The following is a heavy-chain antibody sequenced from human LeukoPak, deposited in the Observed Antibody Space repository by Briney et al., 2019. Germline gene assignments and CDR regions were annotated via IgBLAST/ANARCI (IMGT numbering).Heavy chain of an antibody. CDR1: GFPFSSFA. V-gene: IGHV3-23*01. D-gene: IGHD3-3*01. Sequence: PGGSLRLSCAASGFPFSSFAMTWVRQAPGKWLEWVSVISGSTGSTDYADSVKGRFTISRDNSKNTLYLQMNSLRAEDTAVYYCAKRKLDYDFWSGFYYWGQGTLVTVSS. CDR3: AKRKLDYDFWSGFYY. CDR2: ISGSTGST. J-gene: IGHJ4*02.